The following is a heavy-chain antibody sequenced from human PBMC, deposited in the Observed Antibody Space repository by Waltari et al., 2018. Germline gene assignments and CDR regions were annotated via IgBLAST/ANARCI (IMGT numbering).Heavy chain of an antibody. CDR2: IHHDGDT. CDR1: GGSFSGYY. V-gene: IGHV4-34*01. CDR3: ARLGGGSYQLRGRIFDY. D-gene: IGHD1-26*01. Sequence: QVQLQQWGAGLLKPSETLSLTCAVYGGSFSGYYWSWIRQPPGKGLEWIGEIHHDGDTNYNPSLKGRGTMSVDTSKNQFSLKLSSVTAADTAVYYCARLGGGSYQLRGRIFDYWGQGTLVTVSS. J-gene: IGHJ4*02.